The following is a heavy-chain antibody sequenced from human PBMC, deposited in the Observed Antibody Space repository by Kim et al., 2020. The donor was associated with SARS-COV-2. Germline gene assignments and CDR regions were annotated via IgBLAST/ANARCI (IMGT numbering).Heavy chain of an antibody. V-gene: IGHV1-69*13. D-gene: IGHD4-17*01. CDR2: IIPIFGTA. CDR1: GGTFSSYA. J-gene: IGHJ6*02. Sequence: SVKVSCKASGGTFSSYAISWVRQAPGQGLEWMGGIIPIFGTANYAQKFQGRVTITADESTSTAYMELSSLRSEDTAVYYCARAEGTTTVTTEYYYYGMDVWGQGTTVTVSS. CDR3: ARAEGTTTVTTEYYYYGMDV.